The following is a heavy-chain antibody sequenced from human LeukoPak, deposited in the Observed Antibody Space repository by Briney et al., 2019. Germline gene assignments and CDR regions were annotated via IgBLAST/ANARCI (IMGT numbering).Heavy chain of an antibody. CDR2: IYHSRST. J-gene: IGHJ6*03. Sequence: PSETLSLTCAVSGYSISSGYYWGWIRQPPGKGLEWIGSIYHSRSTYYNPSLKSRVTISVDTSKNQFSLKLSSVTAADTAVYYCARVGYTEYYYYYYMDVWGKGTTVTVSS. CDR1: GYSISSGYY. CDR3: ARVGYTEYYYYYYMDV. V-gene: IGHV4-38-2*01. D-gene: IGHD6-13*01.